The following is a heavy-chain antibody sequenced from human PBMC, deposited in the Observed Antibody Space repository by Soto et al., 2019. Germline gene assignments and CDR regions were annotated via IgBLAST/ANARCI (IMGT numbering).Heavy chain of an antibody. V-gene: IGHV3-23*01. Sequence: PGGALRLSCAASGFTFSTYAMNWVRQAPGKGLDWVSGISDSGDNTYYADSVKGRLTISRDNSKSTLYMQMNSLRAEDTAVYYCAKVGRLDCGGGSCYPLRMDVWGQQITVSVS. CDR3: AKVGRLDCGGGSCYPLRMDV. CDR1: GFTFSTYA. D-gene: IGHD2-15*01. CDR2: ISDSGDNT. J-gene: IGHJ6*01.